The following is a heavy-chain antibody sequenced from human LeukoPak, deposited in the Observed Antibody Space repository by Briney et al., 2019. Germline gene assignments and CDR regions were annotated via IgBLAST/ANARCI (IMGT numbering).Heavy chain of an antibody. J-gene: IGHJ4*02. CDR1: GFTFDDYA. V-gene: IGHV3-9*01. D-gene: IGHD3-10*01. CDR2: ISWNSGRI. Sequence: GGSLRLSCAVSGFTFDDYAMHWVRQAPGKGLEWVSGISWNSGRIGYADSVKGRFTISRDNAKNSLYLQMNSLRAEDTALYYCVKDRVWFGELLNPLFDNWGQGTRVTVSS. CDR3: VKDRVWFGELLNPLFDN.